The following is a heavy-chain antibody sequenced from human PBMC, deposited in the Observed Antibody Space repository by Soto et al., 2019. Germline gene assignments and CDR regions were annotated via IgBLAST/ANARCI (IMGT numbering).Heavy chain of an antibody. V-gene: IGHV3-23*01. Sequence: GSLRLSCAASGFTFSSYAMTWVRQAPGKGLEWVSTLSGSGGSTYYADSVKGRFTISRDNSKNTLYLQMNSLRAEDTAVYYCAKGNYYGSGRTSDSWGQGTLSPSPQ. D-gene: IGHD3-10*01. CDR2: LSGSGGST. CDR3: AKGNYYGSGRTSDS. CDR1: GFTFSSYA. J-gene: IGHJ4*02.